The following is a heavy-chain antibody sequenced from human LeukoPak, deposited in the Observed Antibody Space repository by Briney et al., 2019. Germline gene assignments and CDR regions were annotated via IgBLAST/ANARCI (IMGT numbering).Heavy chain of an antibody. Sequence: GGSLRLSCAASGFTFSSYAMHWVRQAPGKGLEWVAVISYDGSNKYYADSVKGRFTISRDNSKNTLYLQMNSLRAEDTAVYYCAKDSHLLCSGGSCLFDYWGQGTLVTVSS. J-gene: IGHJ4*02. D-gene: IGHD2-15*01. CDR2: ISYDGSNK. V-gene: IGHV3-30*04. CDR1: GFTFSSYA. CDR3: AKDSHLLCSGGSCLFDY.